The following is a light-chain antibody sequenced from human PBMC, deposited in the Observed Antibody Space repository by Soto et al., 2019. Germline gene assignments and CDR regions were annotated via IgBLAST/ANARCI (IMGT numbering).Light chain of an antibody. V-gene: IGKV1-12*01. J-gene: IGKJ3*01. CDR2: AAA. CDR3: QQANSFPLT. Sequence: DIRMTQSPSSVSASVGDRVTITCRASQGIGSWLGWYQQKPGKAPKLLIYAAASLQSGVPSRFSATFSGTEFTLTISSLQPEDLATYFCQQANSFPLTFGPGTKVDLK. CDR1: QGIGSW.